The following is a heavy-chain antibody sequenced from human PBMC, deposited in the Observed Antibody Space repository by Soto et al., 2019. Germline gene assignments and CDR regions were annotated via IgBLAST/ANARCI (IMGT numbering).Heavy chain of an antibody. CDR3: ATDGQGLAPYALDV. V-gene: IGHV3-33*01. Sequence: QVQLVESGGGVAQPGRSLRLSCTASGFTFSGYAMHWVRQAPGKGLEWVTQIWYDGSNKYYAESVKGRFTISRDNSKNTPYLPMNSLRVEETAVYYCATDGQGLAPYALDVWGQGTSVTVAS. J-gene: IGHJ6*02. CDR2: IWYDGSNK. CDR1: GFTFSGYA. D-gene: IGHD6-19*01.